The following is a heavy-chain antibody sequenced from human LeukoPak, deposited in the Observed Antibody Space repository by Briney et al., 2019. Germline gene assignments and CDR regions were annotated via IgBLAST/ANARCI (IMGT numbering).Heavy chain of an antibody. D-gene: IGHD3-10*01. CDR1: GFTISTYG. CDR3: AKSVYHSGNY. CDR2: ISGGTT. J-gene: IGHJ4*02. Sequence: PGGSLRLSCAASGFTISTYGMSWVRQAPGKGLEWVSSISGGTTYYADSVKGRFTISRDSSKNTVSLQMNSLRAEDTPVYYCAKSVYHSGNYWGQGTLVTVSS. V-gene: IGHV3-23*01.